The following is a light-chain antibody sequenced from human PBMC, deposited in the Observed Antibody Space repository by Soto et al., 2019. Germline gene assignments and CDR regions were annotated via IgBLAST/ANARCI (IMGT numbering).Light chain of an antibody. CDR3: QKYNTAPLT. J-gene: IGKJ4*01. Sequence: DVQMTQSPSSLSXSVGDRVTITCRASQGIAPYLAWFQQKPGKVPKLLIYAASTLQSGVPSRFSGSGSGTDFTLTISSLQPEDVATYYCQKYNTAPLTFGGGTKVDIK. CDR1: QGIAPY. V-gene: IGKV1-27*01. CDR2: AAS.